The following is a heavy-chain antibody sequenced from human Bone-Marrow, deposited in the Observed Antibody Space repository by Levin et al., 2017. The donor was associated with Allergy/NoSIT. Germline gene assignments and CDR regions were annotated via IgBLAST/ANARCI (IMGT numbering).Heavy chain of an antibody. CDR2: IWYDGSDK. D-gene: IGHD6-13*01. CDR3: ARTSSSWYPLFDQ. V-gene: IGHV3-33*01. Sequence: TGGSLRLSCAASGFIFSSYGMHWVRQAPGKGLEWVAVIWYDGSDKYYTDSVKGRFTISRDNSKNTLSLQMDSLRAEDTAVYYCARTSSSWYPLFDQWGQGTLVTVSS. J-gene: IGHJ4*02. CDR1: GFIFSSYG.